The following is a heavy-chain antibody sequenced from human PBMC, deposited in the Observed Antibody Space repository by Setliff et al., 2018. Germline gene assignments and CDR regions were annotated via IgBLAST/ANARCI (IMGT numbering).Heavy chain of an antibody. D-gene: IGHD3-10*01. CDR3: RLWFEETWRDY. CDR1: GFIVSNNE. Sequence: LRLSCEVSGFIVSNNEMSWVRQAPGKGLEWVSVTYSDGRTNYADSVKGRFTISRDNSKNTIDLQVNSLRAEDTAVYYCRLWFEETWRDYWGQGTLVTVSS. V-gene: IGHV3-53*01. J-gene: IGHJ4*02. CDR2: TYSDGRT.